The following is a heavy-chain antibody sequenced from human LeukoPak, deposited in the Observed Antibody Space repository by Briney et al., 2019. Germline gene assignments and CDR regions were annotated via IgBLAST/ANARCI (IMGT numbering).Heavy chain of an antibody. J-gene: IGHJ4*02. CDR2: ISAYNGNT. D-gene: IGHD3-9*01. V-gene: IGHV1-18*01. CDR1: GYTFTSYG. Sequence: ASVKVSCKASGYTFTSYGISWVRQAPGQGLEWMGWISAYNGNTNYAQKFQGRVTITADESTSTAYMELSSLRSGDTVVYYCARGEPYDILTGSTYNYFDYWGQGTLVTVSS. CDR3: ARGEPYDILTGSTYNYFDY.